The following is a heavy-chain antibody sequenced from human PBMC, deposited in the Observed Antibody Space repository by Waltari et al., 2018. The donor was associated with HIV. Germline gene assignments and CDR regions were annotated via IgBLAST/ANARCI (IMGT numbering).Heavy chain of an antibody. CDR2: LVPNIQRK. CDR1: GGSFGAHQ. D-gene: IGHD3-22*01. V-gene: IGHV1-69*02. J-gene: IGHJ4*02. Sequence: QVQLVQSGPELKPPGSSVKVSCTASGGSFGAHQIHWVRQAPGQGLELLATLVPNIQRKYWAQKFSSRVARTADKSTTTAFMDLAGLTSVDTAVYYCLLGSHYYEGASYYAEWGPGTLVAVS. CDR3: LLGSHYYEGASYYAE.